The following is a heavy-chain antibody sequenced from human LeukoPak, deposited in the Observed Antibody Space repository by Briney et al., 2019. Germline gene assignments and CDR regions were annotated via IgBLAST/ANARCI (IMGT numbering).Heavy chain of an antibody. J-gene: IGHJ1*01. V-gene: IGHV4-39*07. D-gene: IGHD5-12*01. Sequence: PSETLSLTGTVSGGSISSSSYYWGWIRQPPGKGLEWIGSIYYSGSTYYNPSLKSRVTMSVDTSKNQFSLKLSSVTAADTAVYYCARESGYANALRGWGQGTLVTVSS. CDR2: IYYSGST. CDR1: GGSISSSSYY. CDR3: ARESGYANALRG.